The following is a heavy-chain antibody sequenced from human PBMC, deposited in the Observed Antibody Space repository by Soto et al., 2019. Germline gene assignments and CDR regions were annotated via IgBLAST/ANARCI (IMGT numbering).Heavy chain of an antibody. CDR2: ISAYNGNT. CDR3: ARVEEQLGEFDY. V-gene: IGHV1-18*01. Sequence: VASVKVSCKASGYTFTSYGISWVRQAPGQGLEWMGWISAYNGNTKYAQKLKGKVTMTIDKSTSTAYLERRSLSFDDTAVYYCARVEEQLGEFDYGGQGTLVTVSS. CDR1: GYTFTSYG. J-gene: IGHJ4*02. D-gene: IGHD6-6*01.